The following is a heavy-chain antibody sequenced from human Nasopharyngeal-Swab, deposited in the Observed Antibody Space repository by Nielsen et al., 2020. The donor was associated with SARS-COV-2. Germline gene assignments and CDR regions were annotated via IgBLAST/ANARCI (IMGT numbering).Heavy chain of an antibody. CDR3: ARSDITIFGVVIMRYYFDY. CDR1: GFTFSTYW. J-gene: IGHJ4*02. Sequence: GESLKISCAASGFTFSTYWMSWVRQAPGKGLEWVANINQDGSEIYYVDSVKGRFTISRDNAKNSLYLQMNSLRAEDTAVYYCARSDITIFGVVIMRYYFDYWGQGTLVTVSS. V-gene: IGHV3-7*01. D-gene: IGHD3-3*01. CDR2: INQDGSEI.